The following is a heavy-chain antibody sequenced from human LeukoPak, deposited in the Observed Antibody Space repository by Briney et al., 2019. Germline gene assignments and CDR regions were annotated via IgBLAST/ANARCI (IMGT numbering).Heavy chain of an antibody. CDR3: ARGIRWASDY. Sequence: QPGGSLRLSCAASGFTFCSYSMVWVRQAPGKGLEYVSGITSNGGTTYYGNSVKGRFTISRDNSKDTLYLQMGSLRTEDMAVYYCARGIRWASDYWGQGTPVTVAS. D-gene: IGHD4-23*01. J-gene: IGHJ4*02. V-gene: IGHV3-64*01. CDR2: ITSNGGTT. CDR1: GFTFCSYS.